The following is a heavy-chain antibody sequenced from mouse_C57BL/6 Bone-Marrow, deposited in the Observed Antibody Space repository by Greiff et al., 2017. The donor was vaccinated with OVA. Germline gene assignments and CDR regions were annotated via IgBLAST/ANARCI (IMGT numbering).Heavy chain of an antibody. CDR1: GYAFSSSW. CDR2: IYPGDGDT. D-gene: IGHD1-1*02. CDR3: ARSYYAWFAY. Sequence: VQLQQSGPELVKPGASVKISCKASGYAFSSSWMNWVKQRPGKGLVWIGRIYPGDGDTNYNGKFKGKATLTADKASSTAYMQLSSLTSEDSAVYVCARSYYAWFAYWGQGTLVTVSA. J-gene: IGHJ3*01. V-gene: IGHV1-82*01.